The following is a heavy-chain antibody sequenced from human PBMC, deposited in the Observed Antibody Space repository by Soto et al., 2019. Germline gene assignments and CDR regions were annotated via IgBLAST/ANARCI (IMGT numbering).Heavy chain of an antibody. V-gene: IGHV1-18*01. Sequence: ASVKVSCKASGYTLISYAISWVRQAPGQGLEWMGWISGYNGNTNYAQKFQGGVTMTTDTSTSTAYMELRSLRSDDTAVYYCVRDQAVWTVNYPFFDHWGQGTLVTVSS. D-gene: IGHD3-9*01. CDR3: VRDQAVWTVNYPFFDH. CDR2: ISGYNGNT. CDR1: GYTLISYA. J-gene: IGHJ4*02.